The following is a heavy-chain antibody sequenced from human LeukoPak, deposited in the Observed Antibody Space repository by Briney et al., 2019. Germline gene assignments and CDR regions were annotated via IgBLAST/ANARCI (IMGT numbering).Heavy chain of an antibody. D-gene: IGHD2-8*01. Sequence: PSETLSLTCTVSAGSISGYYWSWIRQPAGKALEWIGRIYSTGSTNYNPSLKSRVTISVDTSKNQFSLKLSSVTAADTAVYYCARHRVYDAFDIWGQGTMVTVSS. CDR1: AGSISGYY. J-gene: IGHJ3*02. CDR3: ARHRVYDAFDI. CDR2: IYSTGST. V-gene: IGHV4-4*07.